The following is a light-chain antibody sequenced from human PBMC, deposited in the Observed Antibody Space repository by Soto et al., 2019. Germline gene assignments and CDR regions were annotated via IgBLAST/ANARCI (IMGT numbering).Light chain of an antibody. CDR1: QSVSNRY. CDR2: GAS. J-gene: IGKJ4*01. V-gene: IGKV3-20*01. Sequence: EIVLTQSPGTLSLSPGERVALSCRASQSVSNRYLAWYQQKPAQTPRLLIYGASSRATGIPDRFSGSGSGTDFTLTISRLEPEDFAVYFCQQYGSSPVTFGGGTRWIS. CDR3: QQYGSSPVT.